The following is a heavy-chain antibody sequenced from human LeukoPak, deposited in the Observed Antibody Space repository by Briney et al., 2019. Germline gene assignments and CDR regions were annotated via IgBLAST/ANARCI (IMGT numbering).Heavy chain of an antibody. CDR1: GFTLSSYA. CDR3: AKGGVITTSPRFGY. J-gene: IGHJ4*02. D-gene: IGHD3-22*01. V-gene: IGHV3-23*01. Sequence: GGSLRLSCAASGFTLSSYAMSWVRQAPGKGLEWVSAISGSGGSTYYADSVKGRFTISRDNSKNTLYLQMNSLRAEDTAVYYCAKGGVITTSPRFGYWGQGTLVTVSS. CDR2: ISGSGGST.